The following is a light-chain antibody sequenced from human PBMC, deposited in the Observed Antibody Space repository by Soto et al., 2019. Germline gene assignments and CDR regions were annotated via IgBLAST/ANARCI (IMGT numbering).Light chain of an antibody. CDR2: KVS. J-gene: IGKJ1*01. V-gene: IGKV2-30*01. CDR3: VQATHWPWT. Sequence: DVVMTQSPLSLPVTLGQPASISCRSSQSLVSSDGNTYLIWFQQRPGQSPRRLIYKVSNRDSGGPDRFSGSGSGTAFTLETSSVEAEDVVVYYCVQATHWPWTFGQGTKVEIK. CDR1: QSLVSSDGNTY.